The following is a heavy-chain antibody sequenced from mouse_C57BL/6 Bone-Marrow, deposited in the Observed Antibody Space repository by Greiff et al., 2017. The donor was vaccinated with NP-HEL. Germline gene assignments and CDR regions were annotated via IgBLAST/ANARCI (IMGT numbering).Heavy chain of an antibody. CDR1: RFTFSSYA. CDR3: ARVGTGTWFAY. Sequence: EVQRVESGGGLVKPGGSLKLSCAASRFTFSSYAMSWVRQTPEKRLEWVATISDGGSYTYYPDNVKGRFTISRDNAKNNLYLQMSHLKSEDTAMYYCARVGTGTWFAYWGQGTLVTVSA. D-gene: IGHD2-14*01. V-gene: IGHV5-4*01. J-gene: IGHJ3*01. CDR2: ISDGGSYT.